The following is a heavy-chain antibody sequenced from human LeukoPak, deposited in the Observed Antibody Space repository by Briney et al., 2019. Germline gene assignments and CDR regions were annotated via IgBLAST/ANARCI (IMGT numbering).Heavy chain of an antibody. CDR1: GDSISSSSYY. D-gene: IGHD5-24*01. V-gene: IGHV4-39*07. CDR2: IYYNGNT. CDR3: ARYRRHGQNGLDY. J-gene: IGHJ4*02. Sequence: PSETLSLTCTVSGDSISSSSYYWGWIRQPPGKGLEWIGTIYYNGNTYYNPSLQSRVTISVDTSKNQFSLKLSSVTAADTAVYYCARYRRHGQNGLDYWGQGMLVTVSS.